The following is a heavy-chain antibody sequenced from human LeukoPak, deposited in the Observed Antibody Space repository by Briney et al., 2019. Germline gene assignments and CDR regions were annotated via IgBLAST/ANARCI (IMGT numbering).Heavy chain of an antibody. V-gene: IGHV4-59*01. Sequence: SETLSLTCTVSGGPISSYYWSWIRQPPGKGLEWIGYIYYSGSTNYNPSLKSRVTISVDTSKNQFSLKLSSVTAADTAVYYCAGKYPDYYYGMDVWGQGTTVTVSS. CDR2: IYYSGST. CDR1: GGPISSYY. J-gene: IGHJ6*02. CDR3: AGKYPDYYYGMDV. D-gene: IGHD2-2*01.